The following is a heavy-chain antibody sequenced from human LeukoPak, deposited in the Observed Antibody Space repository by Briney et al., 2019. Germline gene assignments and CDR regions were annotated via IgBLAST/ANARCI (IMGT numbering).Heavy chain of an antibody. Sequence: PSEALSLTCTVSGGSVSSGSFRWSWIRQPPGKGLEWIGFIDYSGSTSYTSSLNSRVTISVDTSQNQFSLKLSSVTAADTAMYYCARVGTVFLNFEYWGQGILVTFSS. V-gene: IGHV4-61*01. J-gene: IGHJ4*02. D-gene: IGHD4-17*01. CDR1: GGSVSSGSFR. CDR2: IDYSGST. CDR3: ARVGTVFLNFEY.